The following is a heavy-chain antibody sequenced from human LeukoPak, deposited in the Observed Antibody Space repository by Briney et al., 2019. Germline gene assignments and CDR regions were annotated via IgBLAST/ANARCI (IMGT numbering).Heavy chain of an antibody. CDR1: GGSISSRPYS. CDR2: IYYSGST. Sequence: SETLSLACTVSGGSISSRPYSWGWIRQPPGKGLEWIGSIYYSGSTYYNPSLKSRVTISVDTSKNQFSLKLSSVTAADTAVYYCARLMVATSDWFDPWGQGTLVTVSS. V-gene: IGHV4-39*01. CDR3: ARLMVATSDWFDP. J-gene: IGHJ5*02. D-gene: IGHD5-12*01.